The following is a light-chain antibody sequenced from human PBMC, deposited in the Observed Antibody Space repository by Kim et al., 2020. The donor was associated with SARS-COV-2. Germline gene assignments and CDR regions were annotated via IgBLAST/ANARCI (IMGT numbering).Light chain of an antibody. CDR2: GAS. Sequence: ETVMTQSPVTLSVSPGERATLSCRASQSVRSNLAWYQQKPGQAPRLLIFGASTRATGIPARFSGSGSGTEFTLTISSLQSEDFAAYYCQQYNNWPYTFGQGTKLEIK. CDR1: QSVRSN. CDR3: QQYNNWPYT. J-gene: IGKJ2*01. V-gene: IGKV3-15*01.